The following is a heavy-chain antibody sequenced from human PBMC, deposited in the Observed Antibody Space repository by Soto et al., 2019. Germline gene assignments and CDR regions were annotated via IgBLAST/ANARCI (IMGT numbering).Heavy chain of an antibody. J-gene: IGHJ6*02. Sequence: QVQLVQSGAEVKKPGASVKVSCKASGYTFTSYAMHWERQAPGQRLEWMGWINAGNGNTKYSQKFQGRVTITRDTSASTAYMELSSLRSEDTAVYYCAREIGYCSGGSCRYYYGMDVWGQGTTVTVSS. D-gene: IGHD2-15*01. CDR1: GYTFTSYA. CDR3: AREIGYCSGGSCRYYYGMDV. V-gene: IGHV1-3*01. CDR2: INAGNGNT.